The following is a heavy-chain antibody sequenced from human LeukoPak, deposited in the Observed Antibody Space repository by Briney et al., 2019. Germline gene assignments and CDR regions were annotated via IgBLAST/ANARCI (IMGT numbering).Heavy chain of an antibody. CDR2: INPNSGGT. CDR3: ARAPQVFGGGPFDY. Sequence: ASVKVSCKASGYTFTSYGISWVRQAPGQGLEWMGWINPNSGGTNYAQKFQGRVTMTRDTSISTAYMELSRLRSDDTAVYYCARAPQVFGGGPFDYWGQGTLVTVSS. CDR1: GYTFTSYG. V-gene: IGHV1-2*02. J-gene: IGHJ4*02. D-gene: IGHD3-16*01.